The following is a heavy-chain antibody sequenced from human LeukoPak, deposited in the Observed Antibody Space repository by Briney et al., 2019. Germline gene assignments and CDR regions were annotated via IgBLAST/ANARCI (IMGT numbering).Heavy chain of an antibody. D-gene: IGHD2-15*01. J-gene: IGHJ4*02. Sequence: SETLSLTCAVYGGSFSGYYWSWIRQPPGKGLAWIGEIHHSGSTNYNPSLKSRVTISVDTSKNQFSLKLSSVTAADTAVYYCARVPRGYCSGGSCFDYWGQGTLVTVSS. CDR1: GGSFSGYY. CDR2: IHHSGST. CDR3: ARVPRGYCSGGSCFDY. V-gene: IGHV4-34*09.